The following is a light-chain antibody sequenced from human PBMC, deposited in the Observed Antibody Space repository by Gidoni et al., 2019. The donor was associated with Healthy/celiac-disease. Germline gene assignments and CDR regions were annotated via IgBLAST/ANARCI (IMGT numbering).Light chain of an antibody. J-gene: IGKJ1*01. V-gene: IGKV3-11*01. CDR2: DAS. CDR1: QSVSSY. Sequence: IVLTQSPATLSLSPGERATLSCRASQSVSSYLAWYQQQPGQAPRLLIYDASNRATGIPARFSGSGSGTDFTLTISSLEPEDFAVYYCQQRSNWPPEWTFXQXTRVEIK. CDR3: QQRSNWPPEWT.